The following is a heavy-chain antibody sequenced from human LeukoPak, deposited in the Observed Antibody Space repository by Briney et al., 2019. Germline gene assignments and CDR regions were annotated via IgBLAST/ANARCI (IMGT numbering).Heavy chain of an antibody. D-gene: IGHD6-13*01. CDR3: ARELAA. Sequence: GGSLRLSCTASGFTFGDYAMSWVRQAPGKGLEWVAVIWYDGSNKYYADSVKGRFTISRDNSKNTLYLQMNSLRDEDTAVYYCARELAAWGQGTLVTVSS. J-gene: IGHJ4*02. CDR1: GFTFGDYA. V-gene: IGHV3-33*01. CDR2: IWYDGSNK.